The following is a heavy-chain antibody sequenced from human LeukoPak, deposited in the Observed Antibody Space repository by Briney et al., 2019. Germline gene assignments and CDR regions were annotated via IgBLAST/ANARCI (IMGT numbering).Heavy chain of an antibody. J-gene: IGHJ4*02. V-gene: IGHV3-33*01. CDR1: GFTFRNYG. CDR2: IWSDGSTK. CDR3: ARDTSSSWYDFDH. Sequence: EPGRSLRLSCAASGFTFRNYGMLWLRQAPGKGLEWVAVIWSDGSTKYYAESVQGRFTISRDTSKNRLYLQLNSLRVEDTAVFYCARDTSSSWYDFDHWGQGTLVTVSS. D-gene: IGHD6-13*01.